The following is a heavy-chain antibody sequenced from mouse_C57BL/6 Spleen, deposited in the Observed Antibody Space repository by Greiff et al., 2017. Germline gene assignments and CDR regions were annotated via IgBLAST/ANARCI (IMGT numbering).Heavy chain of an antibody. D-gene: IGHD2-2*01. J-gene: IGHJ2*01. V-gene: IGHV1-61*01. CDR3: ARSGYGYGY. Sequence: QVQLQQPGAELVRPGSSVKLSCKASGYTFTSYWMDWVKQRPGQGLEWIGNIYPSDSETHYNQKFKDKATLTVDKSSRTAYMQLSSLTSEDSAVYYCARSGYGYGYWGQGTTLTVSS. CDR1: GYTFTSYW. CDR2: IYPSDSET.